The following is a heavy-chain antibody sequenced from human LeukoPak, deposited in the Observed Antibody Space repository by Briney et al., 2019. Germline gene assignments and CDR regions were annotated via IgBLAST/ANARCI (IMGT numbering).Heavy chain of an antibody. CDR3: AKDGGGWLQLSFDH. D-gene: IGHD5-24*01. CDR1: GFTFSSYG. J-gene: IGHJ4*02. V-gene: IGHV3-30*02. CDR2: IRYDASNK. Sequence: GGSLRLSCAASGFTFSSYGIHWVRQAPGRGLEWVAYIRYDASNKYYADSVKGRFTISRDNSKNTLYLQMNSLRAGDTAVYYCAKDGGGWLQLSFDHWGQGALVTVSS.